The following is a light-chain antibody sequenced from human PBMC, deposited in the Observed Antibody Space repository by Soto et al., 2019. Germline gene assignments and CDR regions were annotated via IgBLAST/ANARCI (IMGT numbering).Light chain of an antibody. V-gene: IGKV3-20*01. CDR1: QSVSSSY. J-gene: IGKJ5*01. CDR3: QQYGSSSIP. Sequence: EIGLTQSPGTLSLSPGERATLSCRASQSVSSSYLAWYQQKPGQAPRLLIYGASSRATGIPDRFSGSGSGTDFTLTISRLEPEDFAVYYCQQYGSSSIPFGQGTRLEI. CDR2: GAS.